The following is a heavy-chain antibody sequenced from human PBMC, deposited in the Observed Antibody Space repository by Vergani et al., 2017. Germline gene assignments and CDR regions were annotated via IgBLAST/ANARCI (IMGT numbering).Heavy chain of an antibody. CDR3: AKHFRGWGIDY. CDR2: IQFDGSNQ. CDR1: GFTLSNYD. V-gene: IGHV3-30*02. D-gene: IGHD3-16*01. J-gene: IGHJ4*02. Sequence: QVQLVESGGGVVQRGGSLRLSCATSGFTLSNYDMQWIRQGPGKGLELVAFIQFDGSNQYYADSVKGRFTLSRDFSKNKLYLQMNSLRTDDTATYYCAKHFRGWGIDYWGQGTQVIVSS.